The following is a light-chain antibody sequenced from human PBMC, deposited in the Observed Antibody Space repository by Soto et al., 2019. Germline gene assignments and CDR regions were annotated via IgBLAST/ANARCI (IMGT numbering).Light chain of an antibody. CDR3: QAWDITNLFV. J-gene: IGLJ1*01. Sequence: SYELTQPPSVSVSPGQTATITCSGDKLGDKYVCWYQQKPGLSPVLVIYQNTKRPSGIPERFSGTNSGNTATLTLSGTQAMDEADYYCQAWDITNLFVFGTGTKLTVL. CDR2: QNT. V-gene: IGLV3-1*01. CDR1: KLGDKY.